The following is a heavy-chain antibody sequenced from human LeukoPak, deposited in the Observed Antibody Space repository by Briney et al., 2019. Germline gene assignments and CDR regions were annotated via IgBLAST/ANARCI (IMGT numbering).Heavy chain of an antibody. V-gene: IGHV4-31*11. CDR2: IHHSGST. D-gene: IGHD3-10*01. CDR3: ANYGSGSYRFDP. CDR1: GGSISSGGYY. J-gene: IGHJ5*02. Sequence: SETLSLTCAVSGGSISSGGYYWSWIRQHPGKGLEWIGYIHHSGSTYYNPSLKSRLIISLDTSKNQFSLKLNSVTAADTAVYYCANYGSGSYRFDPWGQGTLVTVSS.